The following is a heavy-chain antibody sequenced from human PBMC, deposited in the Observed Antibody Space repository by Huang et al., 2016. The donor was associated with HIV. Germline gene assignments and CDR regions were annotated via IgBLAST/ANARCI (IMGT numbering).Heavy chain of an antibody. CDR1: GYTFTSYS. J-gene: IGHJ6*02. V-gene: IGHV1-46*01. CDR2: INPDVDST. Sequence: QVQLVQSGAEVKKPGASVKVSCKTSGYTFTSYSIHWVRQAPGQGLEWMGIINPDVDSTNYAPKFQGRVTMTRDTSTSTVYMELSSLRSEDTAMYYCAREGQGYAMDVWGQGTTVTVSS. CDR3: AREGQGYAMDV.